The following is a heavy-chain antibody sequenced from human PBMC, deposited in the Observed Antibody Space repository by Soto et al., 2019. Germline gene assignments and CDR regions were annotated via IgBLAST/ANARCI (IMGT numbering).Heavy chain of an antibody. D-gene: IGHD2-21*02. V-gene: IGHV3-30*18. J-gene: IGHJ6*01. CDR2: ISYDGSNK. Sequence: GGSVRLSCAASGFTFSSYGLHWVRQAPGKGLEWVAVISYDGSNKYYADSVKGRFTISRDNSKNTLYLQMNSLRAEDTAVYYYAKVVTLHYYGMDVWGQGTTVTVSS. CDR1: GFTFSSYG. CDR3: AKVVTLHYYGMDV.